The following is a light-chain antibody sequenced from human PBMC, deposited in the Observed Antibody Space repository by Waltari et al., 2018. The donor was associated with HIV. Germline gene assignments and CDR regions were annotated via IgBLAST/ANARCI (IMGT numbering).Light chain of an antibody. CDR3: CSYAGTNTYV. V-gene: IGLV2-23*02. J-gene: IGLJ1*01. CDR1: SRHVGNYNY. CDR2: DVS. Sequence: QSALTQPASVSGSPGQSLTISCPGTSRHVGNYNYVSWYQQHPGKVPKLMIYDVSKRPSGVSNRLSGSKSGNTASLTISGLQAEDEADYYCCSYAGTNTYVFGSGTKVTVL.